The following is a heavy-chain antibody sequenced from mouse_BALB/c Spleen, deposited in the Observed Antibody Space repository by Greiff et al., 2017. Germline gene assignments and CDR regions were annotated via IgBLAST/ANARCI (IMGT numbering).Heavy chain of an antibody. CDR1: GYTFTSYT. CDR3: ARWYYYGSSYLDY. CDR2: INPSSGYT. J-gene: IGHJ2*01. V-gene: IGHV1-4*01. D-gene: IGHD1-1*01. Sequence: LQESGAELARPGASVKMSCKASGYTFTSYTLHWVKQRPGQGLEWIGYINPSSGYTNYNQKFKDKATLTADKSSSTAYMQLSSLTSEDSAVYYCARWYYYGSSYLDYWGQGTTLTVSS.